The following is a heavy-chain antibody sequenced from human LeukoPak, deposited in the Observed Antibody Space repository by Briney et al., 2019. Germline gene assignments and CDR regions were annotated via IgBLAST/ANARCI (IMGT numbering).Heavy chain of an antibody. CDR1: GGSISSSSYY. D-gene: IGHD3-16*02. CDR3: ARFRVGDYVWGSYRYEVGAFDI. Sequence: SETLSLTCTVSGGSISSSSYYWGWLRQPPGKGLEWIGSIYYSGSTYYNPSLKSRVTISVDTSKNQFSLKLSSVTAADTAVYYCARFRVGDYVWGSYRYEVGAFDIWGQGTMVTVSS. V-gene: IGHV4-39*01. J-gene: IGHJ3*02. CDR2: IYYSGST.